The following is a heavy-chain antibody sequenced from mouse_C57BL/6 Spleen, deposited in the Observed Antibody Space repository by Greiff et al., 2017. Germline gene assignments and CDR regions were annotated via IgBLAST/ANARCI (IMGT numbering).Heavy chain of an antibody. CDR3: AGHYYGSSYDYFDY. CDR1: GFNITDYY. CDR2: IDPEDGET. Sequence: VQLQQSGAELVKPGASVKLSCTASGFNITDYYMHWVKQRTEQGLEWIGRIDPEDGETKYAPKFQGKATITADTSSNTAYLQLSRLTSEDTSVYDCAGHYYGSSYDYFDYWGQGTTLTVSS. V-gene: IGHV14-2*01. D-gene: IGHD1-1*01. J-gene: IGHJ2*01.